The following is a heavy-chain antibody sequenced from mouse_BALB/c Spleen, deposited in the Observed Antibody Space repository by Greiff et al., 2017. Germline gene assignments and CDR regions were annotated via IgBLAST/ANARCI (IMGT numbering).Heavy chain of an antibody. Sequence: QVQLQQSGAELVRPGASVKLSCKASGYTFTSYWINWVKQRPGQGLEWIGNIYPSDSYTNYNQKFKDKATLTVDKSSSTAYMQLSSPTSEDSAVYYCTRGGYDGGFAYWGQGTLVTVSA. J-gene: IGHJ3*01. CDR3: TRGGYDGGFAY. V-gene: IGHV1-69*02. D-gene: IGHD2-2*01. CDR2: IYPSDSYT. CDR1: GYTFTSYW.